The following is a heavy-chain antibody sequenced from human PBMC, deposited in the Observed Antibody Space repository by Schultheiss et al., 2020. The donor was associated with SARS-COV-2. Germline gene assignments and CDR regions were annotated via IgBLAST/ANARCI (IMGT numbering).Heavy chain of an antibody. D-gene: IGHD5-18*01. J-gene: IGHJ6*02. CDR3: ARQGGLWPYYYYYGMDV. Sequence: SETLSLTCAVSGGSISSSNWWSWVRQPPGKGLEWIGEIYHSGSTNYNPSLKSRVTISVDTSKNQFSLQLSSVTAADTAVYYCARQGGLWPYYYYYGMDVWGQGTTVTVSS. CDR1: GGSISSSNW. CDR2: IYHSGST. V-gene: IGHV4-4*02.